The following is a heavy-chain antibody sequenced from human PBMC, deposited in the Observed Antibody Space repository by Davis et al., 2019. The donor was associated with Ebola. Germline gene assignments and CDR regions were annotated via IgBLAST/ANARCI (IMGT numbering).Heavy chain of an antibody. CDR1: GFTFSRYE. D-gene: IGHD3-9*01. V-gene: IGHV3-48*03. J-gene: IGHJ4*02. CDR2: ISGSATST. Sequence: AGSLRLSCAASGFTFSRYEMNWVRQAPGKGLEWVSYISGSATSTFYADSVKGRFTISRDNARDSLYLQMDSLRVEDTAIYCCARDAFSLSRYDTEDHWGQGTLVTVSS. CDR3: ARDAFSLSRYDTEDH.